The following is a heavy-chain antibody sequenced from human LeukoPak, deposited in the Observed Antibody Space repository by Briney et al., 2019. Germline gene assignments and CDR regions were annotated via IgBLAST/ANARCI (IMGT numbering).Heavy chain of an antibody. CDR3: ARDTTVTPDY. V-gene: IGHV3-30*03. CDR2: ISKDGSNK. Sequence: GKSLRLSCAASGFTFNNYGMHWVRQAPGEGLEWVAVISKDGSNKYYEDSVKGRFTISRDNSKNTLYLQMNSLSGEDTAVYYCARDTTVTPDYWGQGTLVTVSS. CDR1: GFTFNNYG. D-gene: IGHD4-17*01. J-gene: IGHJ4*02.